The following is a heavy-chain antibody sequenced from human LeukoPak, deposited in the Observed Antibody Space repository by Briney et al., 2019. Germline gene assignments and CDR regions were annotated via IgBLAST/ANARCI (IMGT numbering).Heavy chain of an antibody. V-gene: IGHV6-1*01. CDR2: TYYRSKWYN. Sequence: SQTLSLTCAISGDSVSSNSAGWNWIRLSPSRGLEWLGRTYYRSKWYNDYAVSVKGRITINPDTSRNQFSLHLNSVTPEDSAVYYCARSAGGTVDYWGQGALVTVSS. CDR3: ARSAGGTVDY. CDR1: GDSVSSNSAG. J-gene: IGHJ4*02. D-gene: IGHD6-13*01.